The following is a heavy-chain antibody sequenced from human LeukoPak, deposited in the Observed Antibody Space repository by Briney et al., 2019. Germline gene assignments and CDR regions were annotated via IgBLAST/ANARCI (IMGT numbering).Heavy chain of an antibody. CDR1: GYTFSNFA. CDR3: ARDRLISGGNPSDY. D-gene: IGHD4-23*01. CDR2: INADNGNT. J-gene: IGHJ4*02. Sequence: GASVKVSFKASGYTFSNFAMHWVRQAPGQRLEWMGWINADNGNTEYSQKIQGRVTITRDTSASTAYMELSSLRSEDTAVYYCARDRLISGGNPSDYWGQGTLVTVSS. V-gene: IGHV1-3*01.